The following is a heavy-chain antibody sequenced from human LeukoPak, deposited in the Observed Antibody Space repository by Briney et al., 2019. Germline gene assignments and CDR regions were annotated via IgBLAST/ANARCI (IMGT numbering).Heavy chain of an antibody. V-gene: IGHV1-46*01. CDR3: ARDRYGDYVFSIADYYYGMDV. D-gene: IGHD4-17*01. J-gene: IGHJ6*02. CDR2: INPSGGST. Sequence: GASVKVSCKASGYTFTSYYMHWVRQAPGQGLEWTGIINPSGGSTSYAQKFQGRVTMTRDTSTSTVYMELSSLRSEDTAVYYCARDRYGDYVFSIADYYYGMDVWGQGTTVTVSS. CDR1: GYTFTSYY.